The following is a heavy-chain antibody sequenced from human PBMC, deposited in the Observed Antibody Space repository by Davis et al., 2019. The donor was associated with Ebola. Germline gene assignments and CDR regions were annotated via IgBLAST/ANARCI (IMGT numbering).Heavy chain of an antibody. CDR3: ARHITTLVFTWFDP. V-gene: IGHV4-39*01. D-gene: IGHD3-22*01. CDR1: GGSISSSSDY. J-gene: IGHJ5*02. CDR2: IYYTGST. Sequence: MPSETLSLTCTVSGGSISSSSDYWGWIRQPPGKGLEWIGTIYYTGSTYYNPSLKSRVTMSVDTSKSQFSLKLSSVTAADTAVYYCARHITTLVFTWFDPWGQGTLVTVSS.